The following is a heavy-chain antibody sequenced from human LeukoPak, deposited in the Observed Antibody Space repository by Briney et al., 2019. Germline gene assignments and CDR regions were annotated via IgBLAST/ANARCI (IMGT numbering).Heavy chain of an antibody. Sequence: GGSLRLSCAASGFTFSSYAMTWVRQAPGKGLEWVSPISPDGYYIYYADSVKGRFTSSRDNAKNSLFLQMHSLRAEDTAVYYCARQSAGEVVVAATAFDWWGQGTLVTVSS. J-gene: IGHJ4*02. CDR1: GFTFSSYA. CDR2: ISPDGYYI. CDR3: ARQSAGEVVVAATAFDW. V-gene: IGHV3-21*01. D-gene: IGHD2-15*01.